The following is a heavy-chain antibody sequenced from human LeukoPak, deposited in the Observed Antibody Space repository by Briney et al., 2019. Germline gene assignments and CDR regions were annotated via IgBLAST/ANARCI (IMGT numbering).Heavy chain of an antibody. V-gene: IGHV1-8*01. Sequence: VTVKVSCKASGYTFTSYDINWVRQATGQGLEWMGWMNPNSGNTGYAQKFQGRVTMTRNTSISTAYMELSSLRSEDTAVYYCARGTYYYDSSGYSDAFDIWGQGTMVTVSS. D-gene: IGHD3-22*01. J-gene: IGHJ3*02. CDR2: MNPNSGNT. CDR3: ARGTYYYDSSGYSDAFDI. CDR1: GYTFTSYD.